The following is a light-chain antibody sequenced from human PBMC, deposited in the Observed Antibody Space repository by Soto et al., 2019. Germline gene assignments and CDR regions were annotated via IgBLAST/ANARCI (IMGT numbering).Light chain of an antibody. Sequence: EIVMTQSPATLSLSPGERATLSCRASQSINSNLAWYQQKPGQAPRLFMFRASSRAHGIPVRFSGSGSGTEFNLNISSLQSEDFAVYYCQQYNNWPRATFGGGTKVETK. CDR3: QQYNNWPRAT. V-gene: IGKV3-15*01. CDR1: QSINSN. J-gene: IGKJ4*01. CDR2: RAS.